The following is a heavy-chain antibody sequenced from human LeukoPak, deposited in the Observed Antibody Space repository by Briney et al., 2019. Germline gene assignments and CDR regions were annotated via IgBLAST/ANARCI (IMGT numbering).Heavy chain of an antibody. J-gene: IGHJ3*01. Sequence: GGSLRLSCAASGFTFSDYYMSWIRQAPGKGLEWVSYISSRGSTIYYADSVKGRFTISRDNAKNSLYLQMNSLRPEDTALYYCARDAGYYYDSSGPALWGQGTKVTVSS. CDR1: GFTFSDYY. V-gene: IGHV3-11*01. CDR3: ARDAGYYYDSSGPAL. CDR2: ISSRGSTI. D-gene: IGHD3-22*01.